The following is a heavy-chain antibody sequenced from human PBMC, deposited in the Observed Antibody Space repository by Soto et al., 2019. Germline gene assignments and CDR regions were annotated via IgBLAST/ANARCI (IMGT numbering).Heavy chain of an antibody. D-gene: IGHD3-3*01. CDR1: SFPFSNAW. V-gene: IGHV3-15*07. J-gene: IGHJ4*02. CDR3: TSLFGVVIPDYFDY. Sequence: GGSLRLSCAASSFPFSNAWMNWVRQAPGKGLEWVGRIKSKTDGGTTDYAAPVKGRFTISRDDSKNTLYLQMDSLKTEDTAVYYCTSLFGVVIPDYFDYWGQGTLVTVSS. CDR2: IKSKTDGGTT.